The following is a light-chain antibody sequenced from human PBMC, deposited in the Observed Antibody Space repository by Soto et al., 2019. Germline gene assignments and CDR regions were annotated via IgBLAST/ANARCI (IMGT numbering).Light chain of an antibody. Sequence: EIVLTQSPATLSSFPGDRVTLSCRASQSVFSNLAWYQQTPGQAPRLLIYGASSRATGIPARFSGSGSGTDFTLTISSLQSEDFAVYYCQQYNEWPRTFGQGTKVDIK. CDR1: QSVFSN. V-gene: IGKV3-15*01. CDR3: QQYNEWPRT. J-gene: IGKJ1*01. CDR2: GAS.